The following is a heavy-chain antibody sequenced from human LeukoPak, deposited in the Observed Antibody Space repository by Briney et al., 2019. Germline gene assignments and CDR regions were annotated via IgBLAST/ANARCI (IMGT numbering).Heavy chain of an antibody. Sequence: SETLSLTCAVSGGSISSGGYSWSWIRQPPGKGLEWIGYIYHSGSTYYNPSLKSRVTISVDTSKNQFSLKLSSVTAADTAVYYCARVIGSGWYGDYYYGMDVWGQGTTVTVSS. CDR2: IYHSGST. V-gene: IGHV4-30-2*01. J-gene: IGHJ6*02. CDR3: ARVIGSGWYGDYYYGMDV. CDR1: GGSISSGGYS. D-gene: IGHD6-19*01.